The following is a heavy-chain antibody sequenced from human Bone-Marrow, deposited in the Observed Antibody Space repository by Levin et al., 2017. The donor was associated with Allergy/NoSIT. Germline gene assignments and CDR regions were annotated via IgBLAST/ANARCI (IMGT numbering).Heavy chain of an antibody. J-gene: IGHJ3*02. D-gene: IGHD5-18*01. V-gene: IGHV3-15*07. CDR1: GFTFSYAW. CDR3: TTDRGGNSYGLEFDI. CDR2: IKSESDGGTT. Sequence: GESLKISCAASGFTFSYAWMNWVRQVPGKGLEWVGRIKSESDGGTTDYTAPVKGRFTISRDDSKNTLYLQINSLKTEDTAVYYCTTDRGGNSYGLEFDIWGQGTMVTVSS.